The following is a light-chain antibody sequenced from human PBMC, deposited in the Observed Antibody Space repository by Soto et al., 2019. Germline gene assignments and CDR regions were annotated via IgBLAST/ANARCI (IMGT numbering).Light chain of an antibody. V-gene: IGLV2-14*01. CDR1: SSDVGGYNY. J-gene: IGLJ2*01. CDR3: SSYTSSSTLVV. CDR2: EVS. Sequence: QSALTQPSSVSGSTGESITISCTGTSSDVGGYNYVSWYQQHPGNAPKLMIYEVSDRPSGVSNRFSGSKSGNTASLTISGLQAEDEADYYCSSYTSSSTLVVFGGGTKLTV.